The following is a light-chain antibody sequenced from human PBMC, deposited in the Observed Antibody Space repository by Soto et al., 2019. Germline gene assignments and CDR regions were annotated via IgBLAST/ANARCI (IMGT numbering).Light chain of an antibody. J-gene: IGKJ5*01. V-gene: IGKV3-11*01. CDR1: QSVSSY. CDR3: QQRSNWLT. CDR2: DAS. Sequence: EIVLTQPPATLSLWPGGRATLSFRASQSVSSYLAWYQQKPGQAPRLLIYDASNRATGIPARFSGSGSGTDFTLTISSLEPEDFAVYYCQQRSNWLTFGQGTRLEIK.